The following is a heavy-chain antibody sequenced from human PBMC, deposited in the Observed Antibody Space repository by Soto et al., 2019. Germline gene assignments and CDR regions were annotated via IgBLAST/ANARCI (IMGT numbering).Heavy chain of an antibody. CDR3: ASDYDRRGYYGY. J-gene: IGHJ4*02. CDR1: GGSISSSSYY. CDR2: IYYSGST. V-gene: IGHV4-39*01. Sequence: SETLSLTCTVSGGSISSSSYYWGWIRQPPGKGLEWIGSIYYSGSTYYNPSLKSRVTISVDTSKNQFPRKLSSVTAADTAVYDGASDYDRRGYYGYWGQGTLVTVSS. D-gene: IGHD3-22*01.